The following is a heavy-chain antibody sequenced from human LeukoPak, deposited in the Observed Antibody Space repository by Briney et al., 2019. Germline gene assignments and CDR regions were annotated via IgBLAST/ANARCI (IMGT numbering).Heavy chain of an antibody. D-gene: IGHD3-10*01. CDR3: VREGSYRRGNWFDX. J-gene: IGHJ5*02. Sequence: PSQTLSLTCTVSGGSISSGNYYWTWIRQPAGKGLEWIGRIYITGSTDYNPSLKSRVTISVDTSKNQFSLKLTSVTAADTAVYYCVREGSYRRGNWFDXWGQGXXVTV. V-gene: IGHV4-61*02. CDR1: GGSISSGNYY. CDR2: IYITGST.